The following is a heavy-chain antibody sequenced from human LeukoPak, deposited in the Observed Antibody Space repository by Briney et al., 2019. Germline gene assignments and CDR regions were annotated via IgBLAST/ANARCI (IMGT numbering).Heavy chain of an antibody. CDR1: GYTFTVYY. D-gene: IGHD3-10*01. V-gene: IGHV1-2*02. Sequence: ASVKVSCKASGYTFTVYYMHWVRQPPGQGLEWMGWINPNSGGTNYAQKFQDRVTMTRDTSISTAYMELSRLRSDDTAVYYCARAIRGSKIASRYYFYYMNIWGKGTTVTVSS. J-gene: IGHJ6*03. CDR3: ARAIRGSKIASRYYFYYMNI. CDR2: INPNSGGT.